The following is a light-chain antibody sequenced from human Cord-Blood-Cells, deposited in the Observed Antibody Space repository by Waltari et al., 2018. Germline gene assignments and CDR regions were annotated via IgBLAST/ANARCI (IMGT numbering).Light chain of an antibody. V-gene: IGKV3-20*01. CDR3: QQYGSSPPLT. CDR1: QSVSSSY. CDR2: GAS. Sequence: PGERATLSCRASQSVSSSYLARYQQKPGQAPRLLIYGASSRATGIPDRFSGSGSGTDFTLTISRLEPEDFAVYYCQQYGSSPPLTFGGGTKVEIK. J-gene: IGKJ4*01.